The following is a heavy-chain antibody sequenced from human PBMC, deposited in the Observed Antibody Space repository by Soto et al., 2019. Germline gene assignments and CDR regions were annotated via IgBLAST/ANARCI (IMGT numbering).Heavy chain of an antibody. V-gene: IGHV4-34*01. Sequence: QVQLQQWGAGLLKPSETLSLTCAVYGGSFSGYYWSWIRQPPGKGLEWIGEINHSGSTNYNPSLKSRVPISVDTSKHQFSLKLSSVTAADTAVYYCARAGTRGVEPARHNWFDPWGQGTLVTVSS. D-gene: IGHD2-2*01. CDR1: GGSFSGYY. J-gene: IGHJ5*02. CDR3: ARAGTRGVEPARHNWFDP. CDR2: INHSGST.